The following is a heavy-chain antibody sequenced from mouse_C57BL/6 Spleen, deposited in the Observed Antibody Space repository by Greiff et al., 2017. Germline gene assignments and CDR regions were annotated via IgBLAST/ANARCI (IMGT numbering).Heavy chain of an antibody. CDR3: ARGGLRRRWYYFDY. J-gene: IGHJ2*01. V-gene: IGHV1-50*01. Sequence: LQLQQPGAELVKPGASVKLSCKASGYTFTSYWMQWVKQRPGQGLEWIGEIDPSDNYTNYNQKFKGKATLTVNTSSSTAYMQLSSLTSENSAVYYCARGGLRRRWYYFDYWGQGTTLTVSS. CDR2: IDPSDNYT. D-gene: IGHD2-4*01. CDR1: GYTFTSYW.